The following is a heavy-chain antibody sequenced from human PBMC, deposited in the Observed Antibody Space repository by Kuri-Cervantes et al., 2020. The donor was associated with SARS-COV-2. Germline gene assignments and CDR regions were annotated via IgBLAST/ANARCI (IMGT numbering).Heavy chain of an antibody. V-gene: IGHV4-59*08. CDR2: IYYSGST. J-gene: IGHJ6*02. CDR1: GGSISSDY. CDR3: ARGGITIFGVVIISGMDV. D-gene: IGHD3-3*01. Sequence: ESLKISCTVSGGSISSDYWSWIRQPPGKGLEWIGYIYYSGSTNYNPSLNSRVTISVDTSRNHFSLKLGSVTGADTAVYYCARGGITIFGVVIISGMDVWGQGTTVTVSS.